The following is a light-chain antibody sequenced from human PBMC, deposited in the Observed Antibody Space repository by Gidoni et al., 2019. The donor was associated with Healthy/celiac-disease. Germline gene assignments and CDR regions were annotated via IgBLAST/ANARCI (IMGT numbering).Light chain of an antibody. CDR3: QQYNNWLWLT. Sequence: EIVMTQSPATLSVSPGERATLSCRASQSVSSNLAWYQQKPGQAPRLLIYGASTRATGIPARFSGSGSGTEFTLTISSLQSEDFAVYYCQQYNNWLWLTFGGGTKVENK. CDR2: GAS. V-gene: IGKV3-15*01. J-gene: IGKJ4*01. CDR1: QSVSSN.